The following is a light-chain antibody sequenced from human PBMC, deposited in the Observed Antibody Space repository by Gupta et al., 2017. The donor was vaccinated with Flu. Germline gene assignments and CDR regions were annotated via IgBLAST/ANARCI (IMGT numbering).Light chain of an antibody. CDR2: WIS. CDR3: QQTSSAPRT. J-gene: IGKJ1*01. CDR1: QSSRNY. Sequence: PTPAPATICCRVTNTFLESQSSRNYLNWYQQKPGKAPRLLIYWISTLQNGVPSRFSGSGYGTDFTLTITSLQPEDFATYYCQQTSSAPRTFGQGTKVEI. V-gene: IGKV1-39*01.